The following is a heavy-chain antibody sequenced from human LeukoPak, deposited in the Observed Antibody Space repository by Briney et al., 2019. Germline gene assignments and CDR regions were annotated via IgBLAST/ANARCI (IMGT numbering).Heavy chain of an antibody. CDR3: ARALLYYGSGSYYSYYFDY. V-gene: IGHV4-30-2*01. Sequence: SQTLSLTCAVSGGSHSSGGYSWSWIRQPPGKGLEWIGYIYHSGSTYYNPSLKSRVTISVDRSKNQFSLKLSSVTAADTAVYYCARALLYYGSGSYYSYYFDYWGQGTLVTVSS. CDR2: IYHSGST. CDR1: GGSHSSGGYS. D-gene: IGHD3-10*01. J-gene: IGHJ4*02.